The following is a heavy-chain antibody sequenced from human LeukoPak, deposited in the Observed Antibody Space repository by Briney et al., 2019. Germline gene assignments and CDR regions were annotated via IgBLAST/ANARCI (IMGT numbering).Heavy chain of an antibody. Sequence: PGGSLRLSCAASGFTFNIYAMHWVRKAQGKGLGGVSGIVWNSGSIGYADSVKGRFTISRDNAKNSLYLQMNSLRAEDTALYYCAKDGGVGDHYYDSSRPLDYWGQGTLVTVSS. V-gene: IGHV3-9*01. CDR2: IVWNSGSI. J-gene: IGHJ4*02. CDR3: AKDGGVGDHYYDSSRPLDY. CDR1: GFTFNIYA. D-gene: IGHD3-22*01.